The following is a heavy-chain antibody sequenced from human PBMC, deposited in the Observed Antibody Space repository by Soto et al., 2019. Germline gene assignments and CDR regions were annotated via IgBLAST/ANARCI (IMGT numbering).Heavy chain of an antibody. V-gene: IGHV3-23*01. CDR1: GFMFSTTD. CDR3: VKNSGWFNS. J-gene: IGHJ5*01. D-gene: IGHD3-10*01. CDR2: IEGSGTIT. Sequence: GGSLRLSCAASGFMFSTTDMSWVRQAPGKGLEWVTTIEGSGTITYYADPVRGRFTISRDNSKNTVYLQMDSLTADDTAVYYCVKNSGWFNSWGQGTPVTVYS.